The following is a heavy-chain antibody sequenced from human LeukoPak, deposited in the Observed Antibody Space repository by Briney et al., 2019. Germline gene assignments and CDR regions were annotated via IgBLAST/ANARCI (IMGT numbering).Heavy chain of an antibody. J-gene: IGHJ4*02. D-gene: IGHD1-26*01. V-gene: IGHV3-21*01. CDR3: ARGIVGTTETTFDY. Sequence: GGSLRLSCAASGFKLFSEYSMNWVRQAPGKGLEWVSSISSTSSYIFYADSVKGRFTISRDNAKNSLYPQMNSLRAEDTAVYYCARGIVGTTETTFDYWGQGTLVTVSS. CDR1: GFKLFSEYS. CDR2: ISSTSSYI.